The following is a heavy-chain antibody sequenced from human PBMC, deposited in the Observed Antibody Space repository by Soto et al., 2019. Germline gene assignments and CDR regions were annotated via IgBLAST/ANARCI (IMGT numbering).Heavy chain of an antibody. CDR3: AVLIEFRSSSFFDY. Sequence: VSGPTLVNPTQTLTLTCTFSGSSLSTSGVGVGWIRQPPGKALEWLALIYWDDDNRYSPSLQSRLTITKDTSKNQLVLTMTNMDPVDTATYSCAVLIEFRSSSFFDYWGQGTRVTVSS. J-gene: IGHJ4*02. CDR2: IYWDDDN. CDR1: GSSLSTSGVG. D-gene: IGHD6-6*01. V-gene: IGHV2-5*02.